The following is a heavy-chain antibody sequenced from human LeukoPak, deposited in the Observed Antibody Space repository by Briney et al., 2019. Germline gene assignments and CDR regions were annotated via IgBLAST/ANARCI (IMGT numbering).Heavy chain of an antibody. CDR1: GFTFSNYA. D-gene: IGHD6-19*01. V-gene: IGHV3-23*01. Sequence: GGSLRLSCAASGFTFSNYAMIWVRQAPGKRLEWVTAISGSGGSTYYADSVKGRFTISRDNSKNTLYLQMNSLRAEDTAVYYCAKAVGNGWWVFDYWGQGTLVTVSS. J-gene: IGHJ4*02. CDR3: AKAVGNGWWVFDY. CDR2: ISGSGGST.